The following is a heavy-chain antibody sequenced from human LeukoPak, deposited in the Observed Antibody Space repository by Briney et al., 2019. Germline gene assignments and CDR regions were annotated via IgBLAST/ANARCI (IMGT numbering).Heavy chain of an antibody. D-gene: IGHD2-15*01. CDR2: IYYSGST. V-gene: IGHV4-59*01. Sequence: SETLSLTCTASGGSISSYYWSWIRQPPGKGLEWIGYIYYSGSTNYNPSLKSRVTISVDTSKNQFSLKLSSVTAADTAVYYCARTPVVVGYFDYWGQGTLVTVSS. CDR3: ARTPVVVGYFDY. CDR1: GGSISSYY. J-gene: IGHJ4*02.